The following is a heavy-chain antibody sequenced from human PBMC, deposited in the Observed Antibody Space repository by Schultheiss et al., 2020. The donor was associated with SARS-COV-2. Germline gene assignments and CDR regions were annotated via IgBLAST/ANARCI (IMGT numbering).Heavy chain of an antibody. CDR1: GFSLSTSGVG. J-gene: IGHJ6*02. D-gene: IGHD6-19*01. CDR3: ARTSRRAAVAGTYYYYGMDV. CDR2: IYWDDDK. Sequence: SGPTLVKPTQTLTLTCTFSGFSLSTSGVGVGWIRQPPGKALEWLALIYWDDDKRYSPSLKSRLTITKDTSKNQVVLTMTNMDPVDTATYYCARTSRRAAVAGTYYYYGMDVWGQGTTVTVSS. V-gene: IGHV2-5*02.